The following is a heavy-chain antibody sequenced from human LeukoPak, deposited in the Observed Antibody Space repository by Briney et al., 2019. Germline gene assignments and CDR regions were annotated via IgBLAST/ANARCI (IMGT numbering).Heavy chain of an antibody. CDR2: SKSETNGGTM. V-gene: IGHV3-15*01. J-gene: IGHJ4*02. CDR1: GFTFKYAW. D-gene: IGHD3/OR15-3a*01. Sequence: PGGSLRLSCAASGFTFKYAWRSWVRQAPGKGLEWVGRSKSETNGGTMDYAAPVKDRFTISRDDSKNTLYLQMNSLKTEDTAVYYCTTEGPRFWTGHDPIDYWGQGTLVTVSS. CDR3: TTEGPRFWTGHDPIDY.